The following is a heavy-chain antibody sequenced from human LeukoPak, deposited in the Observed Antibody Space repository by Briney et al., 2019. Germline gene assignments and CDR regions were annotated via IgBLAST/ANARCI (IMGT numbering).Heavy chain of an antibody. CDR2: ISYGGSNK. Sequence: GGSLRLSCAASGFTFSSYAMSWVRQAPGKGLEWVAVISYGGSNKYYADSVKGRFTISRDNSKNTLYLQMNSLRAEDTAVYYCAKDYNYYGSGSYFDYWGQGTLVTVSS. CDR3: AKDYNYYGSGSYFDY. J-gene: IGHJ4*02. CDR1: GFTFSSYA. V-gene: IGHV3-30*18. D-gene: IGHD3-10*01.